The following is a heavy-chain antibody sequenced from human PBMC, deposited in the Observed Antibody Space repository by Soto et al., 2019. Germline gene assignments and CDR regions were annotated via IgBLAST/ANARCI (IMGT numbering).Heavy chain of an antibody. CDR3: TTGNVMLQLYYYAMDV. J-gene: IGHJ6*02. Sequence: EVPLVESGGGFVKPGGSLRLSCAVSGFTFSDAWMSWVRQAPGKGLEWVGRIKSRTDGGTTDYAAPVKDRFTISRDDSKNTLYLLMNSLKTEDTAVYYCTTGNVMLQLYYYAMDVWGQGTTVTVSS. D-gene: IGHD3-16*01. V-gene: IGHV3-15*01. CDR1: GFTFSDAW. CDR2: IKSRTDGGTT.